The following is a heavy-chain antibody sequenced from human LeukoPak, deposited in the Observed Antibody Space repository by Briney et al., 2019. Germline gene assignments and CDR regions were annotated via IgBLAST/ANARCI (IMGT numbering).Heavy chain of an antibody. J-gene: IGHJ6*02. Sequence: GESLKISCEGSGYSFTTYWIGWVRQMPGKGLEWMGIIYPADSDTRYSPSFQGQVTISADKSISTAYLQWSSLKASDTAMYYCARHGSVPFFYYGMDVWGQGTTVTVSS. V-gene: IGHV5-51*01. D-gene: IGHD2/OR15-2a*01. CDR1: GYSFTTYW. CDR3: ARHGSVPFFYYGMDV. CDR2: IYPADSDT.